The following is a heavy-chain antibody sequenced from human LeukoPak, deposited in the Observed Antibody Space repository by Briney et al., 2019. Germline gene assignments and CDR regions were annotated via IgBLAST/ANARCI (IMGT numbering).Heavy chain of an antibody. CDR3: AIDKGDPDY. Sequence: PGRSLRLSCAASGFTFNSYAMSWVPQAPGKGLEWVSAISGSGGSTYYADSVKGRFTISRDNSKNTLYLQMNSLRAEDTAVYYCAIDKGDPDYWGQGTLVTVSS. CDR2: ISGSGGST. J-gene: IGHJ4*02. V-gene: IGHV3-23*01. D-gene: IGHD2-21*01. CDR1: GFTFNSYA.